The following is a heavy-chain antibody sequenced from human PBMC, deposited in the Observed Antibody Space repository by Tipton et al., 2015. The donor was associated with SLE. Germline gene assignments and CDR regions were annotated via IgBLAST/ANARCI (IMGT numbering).Heavy chain of an antibody. CDR3: AIPWGQQLEYFQH. CDR2: IYPGASDT. D-gene: IGHD6-13*01. Sequence: QLVQSGAEVKKPGESLKISCKGSGYSFTSYWIGWVRQMPGKGLEWMGIIYPGASDTRYSPSFQGQVTISAKKSISTAYLQWSSLKAPDTAMYYCAIPWGQQLEYFQHWGQGTLVTASS. J-gene: IGHJ1*01. CDR1: GYSFTSYW. V-gene: IGHV5-51*03.